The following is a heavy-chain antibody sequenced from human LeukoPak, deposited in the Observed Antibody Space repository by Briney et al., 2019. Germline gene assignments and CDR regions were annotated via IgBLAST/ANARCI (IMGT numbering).Heavy chain of an antibody. CDR3: ARDIAAATNEYFQH. J-gene: IGHJ1*01. CDR2: ISAYNGNT. V-gene: IGHV1-18*01. CDR1: GYTFTSYG. D-gene: IGHD6-13*01. Sequence: ASVKVSCKASGYTFTSYGISWVRQAPGQGLEWVGWISAYNGNTNYAQKLQGRVTMTTDTSTSTAYMELRSLRSDDTAVYYCARDIAAATNEYFQHWGQGTLVTVSS.